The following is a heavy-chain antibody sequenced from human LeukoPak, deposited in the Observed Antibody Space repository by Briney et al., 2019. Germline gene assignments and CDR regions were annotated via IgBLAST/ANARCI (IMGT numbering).Heavy chain of an antibody. CDR3: ARGPRIAAPAGY. CDR1: GFTFSSYW. CDR2: INSDGSST. V-gene: IGHV3-74*01. Sequence: GGSLRLSCAASGFTFSSYWMHWVRQAPGKGLVWVSRINSDGSSTSYADPVKGRFTISRDNAKNTLYLQMNSLRAEDTAVYYCARGPRIAAPAGYWGQGTLVTVSS. J-gene: IGHJ4*02. D-gene: IGHD6-13*01.